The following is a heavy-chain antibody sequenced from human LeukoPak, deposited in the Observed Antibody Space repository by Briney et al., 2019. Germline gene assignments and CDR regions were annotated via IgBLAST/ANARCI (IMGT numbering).Heavy chain of an antibody. CDR1: GGSISSSNW. CDR3: ARSPVTTVDWFDP. CDR2: IYHSGST. J-gene: IGHJ5*02. Sequence: SETLSLTCAVSGGSISSSNWWSWVRQPPWKGLEWIGEIYHSGSTNYNPYLKSRVTISVDKSKNQFSLKLSSVTAADTAVYYCARSPVTTVDWFDPWVQGTLVTVSS. V-gene: IGHV4-4*02. D-gene: IGHD4-17*01.